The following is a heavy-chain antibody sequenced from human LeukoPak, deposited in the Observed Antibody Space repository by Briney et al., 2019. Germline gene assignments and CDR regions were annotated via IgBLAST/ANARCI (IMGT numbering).Heavy chain of an antibody. D-gene: IGHD2-2*02. V-gene: IGHV4-59*01. CDR2: IYYSGST. CDR3: ARDSADCSSTSCYSHYMDV. Sequence: SETLSLTCTVSGGSISSYYWSWIRQPPGKGLEWIGYIYYSGSTNYNSSLKSRVTISVDTSKNQFSLKLSSVTAADTAVYYCARDSADCSSTSCYSHYMDVWGKGTTVTVSS. CDR1: GGSISSYY. J-gene: IGHJ6*03.